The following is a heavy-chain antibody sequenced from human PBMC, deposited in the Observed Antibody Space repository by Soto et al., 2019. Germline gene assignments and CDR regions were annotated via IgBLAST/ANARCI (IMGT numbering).Heavy chain of an antibody. CDR3: ARGAADYGDAFDI. J-gene: IGHJ3*02. D-gene: IGHD4-17*01. Sequence: QVRLQESGPGLVKPSQTLSLTCRVSGDSTSRGGYYWSWIRQHPGKGLEWIGYIYWSGNTYFNPSLKSRVSRSLGTSSNQFSLNLTSVTAADTAVYYCARGAADYGDAFDIWGQGTTVTVSS. V-gene: IGHV4-31*03. CDR2: IYWSGNT. CDR1: GDSTSRGGYY.